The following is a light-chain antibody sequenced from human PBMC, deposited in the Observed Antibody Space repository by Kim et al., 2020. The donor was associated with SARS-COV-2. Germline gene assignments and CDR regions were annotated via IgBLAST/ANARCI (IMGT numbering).Light chain of an antibody. Sequence: SVSPGKTASITCSGDKLGEKYACWYQQKPGQSPVLVIYQDSKRPSGIPERFSGSNSGNTATLTISGTQAMDEADYYCQAWDSSTAVFGTGTKVTVL. V-gene: IGLV3-1*01. CDR1: KLGEKY. CDR3: QAWDSSTAV. J-gene: IGLJ1*01. CDR2: QDS.